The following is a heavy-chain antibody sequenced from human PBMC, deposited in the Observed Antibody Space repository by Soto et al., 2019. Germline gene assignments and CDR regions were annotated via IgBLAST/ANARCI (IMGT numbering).Heavy chain of an antibody. D-gene: IGHD1-1*01. CDR1: GYGFTTYG. Sequence: QVHLVQSGAEVKKPGASVKVSCKGSGYGFTTYGITWVRQAPGQGLEWMAWISAHNGNTNYAQKLQGRVTGTRDTSTSTAYRELRSVRSDDTAVYYCARGRYGDYWGQGALVTVSS. V-gene: IGHV1-18*01. CDR3: ARGRYGDY. CDR2: ISAHNGNT. J-gene: IGHJ4*02.